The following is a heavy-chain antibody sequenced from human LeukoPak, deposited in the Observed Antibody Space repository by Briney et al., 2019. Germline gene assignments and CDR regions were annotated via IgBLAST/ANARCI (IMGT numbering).Heavy chain of an antibody. CDR3: ARAAEGWYVWFDY. CDR2: ISSSSSYI. Sequence: GGSLRLSCAASGFTFSSYSMNWVRQAPGKGLEWVSSISSSSSYIYYADSVKGRFTISRDNAKNSLYLQMNSLRAEDTAVYYCARAAEGWYVWFDYWGQRTLVTVSS. CDR1: GFTFSSYS. V-gene: IGHV3-21*01. D-gene: IGHD3-16*01. J-gene: IGHJ4*02.